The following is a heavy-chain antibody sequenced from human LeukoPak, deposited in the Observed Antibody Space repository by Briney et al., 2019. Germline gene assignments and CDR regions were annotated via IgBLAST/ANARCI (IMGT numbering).Heavy chain of an antibody. J-gene: IGHJ3*02. CDR1: GFTFSSYS. D-gene: IGHD3-3*01. Sequence: GGSLRLSCAASGFTFSSYSMNWVRQAPGKGLEWVSSISSSSYIYYADSVKGRFTISRDNAKNSLYLQMNSLRAEDTAVYYCARERLRFLEWLPSGVAFDIWGQGTMVTVSS. V-gene: IGHV3-21*01. CDR3: ARERLRFLEWLPSGVAFDI. CDR2: ISSSSYI.